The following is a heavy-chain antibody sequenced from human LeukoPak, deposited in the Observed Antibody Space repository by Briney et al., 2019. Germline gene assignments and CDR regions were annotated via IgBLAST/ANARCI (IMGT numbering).Heavy chain of an antibody. CDR2: ISSSSSYI. CDR1: GFTSSSYS. V-gene: IGHV3-21*01. J-gene: IGHJ4*02. CDR3: ARDLGRYFDY. Sequence: GGSLRLSCAASGFTSSSYSMNWVRQAPGKGLEWVSSISSSSSYIYYADSVKGRFTISRDNAKNSLYLQMNSLRAEDTAVYYCARDLGRYFDYWGQGTLVTVSS.